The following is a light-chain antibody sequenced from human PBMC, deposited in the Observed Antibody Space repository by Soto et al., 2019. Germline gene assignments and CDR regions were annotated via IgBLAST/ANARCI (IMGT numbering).Light chain of an antibody. Sequence: EIVLTQSPGTLSLSPGERGTLSCRASQSISSSYLAWYQQKPGQAPRLLIYGASRRATGIADRFSGSGSGTDFTLTISRLDSEDFAVYYCQQYGGSPWTFGQGTKVDIK. J-gene: IGKJ1*01. CDR2: GAS. CDR3: QQYGGSPWT. CDR1: QSISSSY. V-gene: IGKV3-20*01.